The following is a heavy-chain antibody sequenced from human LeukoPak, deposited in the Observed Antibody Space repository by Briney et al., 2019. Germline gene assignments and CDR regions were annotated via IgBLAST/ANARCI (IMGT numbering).Heavy chain of an antibody. D-gene: IGHD3-3*01. Sequence: GGSLRLSCAASGFTFSSYAMHWVRQAPGKGLEWVAVISYDGSNKYYADSVKGRFTISRDNSMNTLYLHMDSLRAEDTAVYYCAKYALREIFFGDFWGQGTLVAVSS. V-gene: IGHV3-30*04. CDR2: ISYDGSNK. CDR3: AKYALREIFFGDF. J-gene: IGHJ4*02. CDR1: GFTFSSYA.